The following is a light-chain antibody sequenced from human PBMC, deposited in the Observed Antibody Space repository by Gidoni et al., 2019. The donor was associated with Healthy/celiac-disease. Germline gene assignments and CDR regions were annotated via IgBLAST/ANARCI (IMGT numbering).Light chain of an antibody. CDR2: RNN. V-gene: IGLV1-47*01. CDR3: AAWDDSLSGVV. CDR1: SSNIGSNY. J-gene: IGLJ2*01. Sequence: QSVLTQQPSASGTPGQRVTISCSGSSSNIGSNYVYWYQQLPGTAPKLLIYRNNQRPSGVPDRFSGSKSGTSASLAISGLRSEDEADYYCAAWDDSLSGVVFGGGTKLTVL.